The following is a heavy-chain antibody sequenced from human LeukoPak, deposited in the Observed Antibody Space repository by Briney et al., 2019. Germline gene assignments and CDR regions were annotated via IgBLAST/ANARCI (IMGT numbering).Heavy chain of an antibody. CDR1: GGSFNAYY. CDR3: ARGLRFIQGPGYYYMDV. CDR2: INPSGNT. J-gene: IGHJ6*03. Sequence: SETLSRTCAGYGGSFNAYYWTWIRQTPGKGLEGIGEINPSGNTNYNPSLESRVTISADTSKNQFSLNLGSVTAADTAIYYCARGLRFIQGPGYYYMDVWGKGTTVTVSS. D-gene: IGHD3-16*02. V-gene: IGHV4-34*01.